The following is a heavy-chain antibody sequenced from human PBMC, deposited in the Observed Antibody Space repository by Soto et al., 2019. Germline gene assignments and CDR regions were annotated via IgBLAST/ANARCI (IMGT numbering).Heavy chain of an antibody. V-gene: IGHV1-46*01. D-gene: IGHD6-13*01. J-gene: IGHJ4*02. CDR2: INPSGGST. Sequence: ASVKVSCKASGYTFTSYYMHWVRQAPGQGLEWMGIINPSGGSTSYAQKFQGRVTMTRDTSTSTVYMELSSLRSEDTAVYYCARDSPHISSSWPPYFDYWGQGTLVTVSS. CDR3: ARDSPHISSSWPPYFDY. CDR1: GYTFTSYY.